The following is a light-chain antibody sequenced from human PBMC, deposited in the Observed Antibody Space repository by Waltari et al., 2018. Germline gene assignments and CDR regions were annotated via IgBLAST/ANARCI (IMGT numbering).Light chain of an antibody. Sequence: QSVLTQPPSASGTPGQRVTISCSGSRSNIGSNTVTWYQQFPGAAPKLLMYSNIQRPSGVPDRFSGSKSGTSASLAISGLQSEDEADYYCATWDDSLNGYVFGTGTKVTVL. J-gene: IGLJ1*01. CDR2: SNI. V-gene: IGLV1-44*01. CDR1: RSNIGSNT. CDR3: ATWDDSLNGYV.